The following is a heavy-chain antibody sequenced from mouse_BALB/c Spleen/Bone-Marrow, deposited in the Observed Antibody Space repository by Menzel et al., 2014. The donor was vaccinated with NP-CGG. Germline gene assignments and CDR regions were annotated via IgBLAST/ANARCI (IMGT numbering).Heavy chain of an antibody. V-gene: IGHV14-3*02. CDR3: ARPIFL. Sequence: DVQLQESGAELVKPGASVKLSCTASGFNIKDTYMHWVKQRPEQGLEWIGRIDPANGNTKYDPKFQGKATITADTSSNTAYLQHSSLTSEDTAVYYCARPIFLWGQGTSVTVSS. J-gene: IGHJ4*01. CDR1: GFNIKDTY. CDR2: IDPANGNT.